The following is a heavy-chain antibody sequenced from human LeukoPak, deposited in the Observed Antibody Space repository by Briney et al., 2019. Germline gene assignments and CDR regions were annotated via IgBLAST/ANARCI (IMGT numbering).Heavy chain of an antibody. V-gene: IGHV1-2*02. J-gene: IGHJ4*02. Sequence: ASVKVSCKASGYTFIGYYIHWVRQAPGQGLEWMGWIKPSSGGTNYAQKFQGRVTMTRDTSISTAYMELSRLGSDDTAMYYCARDLKVRGPVDYWGQGSLVTVSS. CDR1: GYTFIGYY. CDR3: ARDLKVRGPVDY. D-gene: IGHD3-10*01. CDR2: IKPSSGGT.